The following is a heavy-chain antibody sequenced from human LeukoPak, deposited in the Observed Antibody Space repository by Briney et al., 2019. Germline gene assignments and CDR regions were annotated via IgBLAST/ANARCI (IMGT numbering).Heavy chain of an antibody. Sequence: ASVKVSCKASGYTFTGYYMHWVRQAPGQGLEWMGWINPNSGGTNYAQKFQGWVTMTRDTSISTAYMELSRLRSDDTAVYCCARGPAGPSGISTVVSPLGYWGQGTLVTVSS. CDR1: GYTFTGYY. J-gene: IGHJ4*02. V-gene: IGHV1-2*04. CDR2: INPNSGGT. D-gene: IGHD4-23*01. CDR3: ARGPAGPSGISTVVSPLGY.